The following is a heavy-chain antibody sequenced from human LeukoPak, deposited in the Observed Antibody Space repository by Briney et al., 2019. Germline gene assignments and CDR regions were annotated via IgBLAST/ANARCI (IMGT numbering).Heavy chain of an antibody. J-gene: IGHJ6*02. V-gene: IGHV3-30*03. CDR1: GFTFSSYG. CDR3: AVEVVPAAIYGMDV. CDR2: ISYDGSNK. Sequence: PGGSLRLSCAASGFTFSSYGMHWVRQAPGKGLEWVAVISYDGSNKYYADSVKGRFTISRDNSKNTLYLQMNSLRAEDTAVYYCAVEVVPAAIYGMDVWGQGTTVTVSS. D-gene: IGHD2-2*01.